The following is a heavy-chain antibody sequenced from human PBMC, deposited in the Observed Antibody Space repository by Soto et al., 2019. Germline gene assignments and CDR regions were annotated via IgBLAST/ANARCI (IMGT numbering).Heavy chain of an antibody. D-gene: IGHD3-3*01. CDR2: IYSGGST. J-gene: IGHJ4*02. Sequence: GGSLRLPSAASGFTVSSNYMSWVRQAPGKGLEWVSVIYSGGSTYVAVYVKGRFTISRDNSKTTLYLQMNSLRAEDTAVYYCAGRYDFWSGPIDYWGQGTLVTVSS. V-gene: IGHV3-66*01. CDR3: AGRYDFWSGPIDY. CDR1: GFTVSSNY.